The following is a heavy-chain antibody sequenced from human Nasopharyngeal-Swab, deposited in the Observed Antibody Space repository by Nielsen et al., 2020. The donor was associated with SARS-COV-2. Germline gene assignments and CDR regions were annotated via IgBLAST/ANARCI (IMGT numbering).Heavy chain of an antibody. Sequence: GGSLRLSCAASGFTFSSYWMHWVRQVPGKGLVWVSRINSEGSSTSYADSVKGRFTISRDNAKNTLYLQMNSLRAEDTAVYYCVRSPSSISPGWFDPWGQGTLVTVSS. D-gene: IGHD1-14*01. CDR3: VRSPSSISPGWFDP. V-gene: IGHV3-74*01. CDR1: GFTFSSYW. J-gene: IGHJ5*02. CDR2: INSEGSST.